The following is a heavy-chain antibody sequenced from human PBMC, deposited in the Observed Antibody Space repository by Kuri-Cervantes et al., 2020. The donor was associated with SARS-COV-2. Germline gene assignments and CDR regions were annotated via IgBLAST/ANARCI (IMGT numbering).Heavy chain of an antibody. Sequence: GSLRLSCAVYGGSFSGYYWSWIRQPPGKGLEWIGEINHSGSTYYNPSLKSRVTISVDTSKNQFSLKLSSVTAADTAVYYCARALTPADFDYWGQGTLVTVSS. J-gene: IGHJ4*02. V-gene: IGHV4-34*01. D-gene: IGHD4-23*01. CDR1: GGSFSGYY. CDR2: INHSGST. CDR3: ARALTPADFDY.